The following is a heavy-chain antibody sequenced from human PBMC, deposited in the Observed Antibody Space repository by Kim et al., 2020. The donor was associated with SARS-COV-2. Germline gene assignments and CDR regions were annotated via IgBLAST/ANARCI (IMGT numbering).Heavy chain of an antibody. D-gene: IGHD2-15*01. CDR2: INSDGSST. Sequence: GGSLRLSCAASGFTFSSYWMHWVRQAPGKGLVWVSRINSDGSSTSYADSVKGRFTISRDNAKNTLYLQMNSLRAEDTAVYYCASYCSGGSCYSYYYYGMDVWGQGTTVTVSS. CDR1: GFTFSSYW. J-gene: IGHJ6*02. CDR3: ASYCSGGSCYSYYYYGMDV. V-gene: IGHV3-74*01.